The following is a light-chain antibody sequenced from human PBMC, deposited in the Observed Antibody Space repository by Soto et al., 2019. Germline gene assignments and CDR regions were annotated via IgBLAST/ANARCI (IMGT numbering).Light chain of an antibody. CDR2: SAS. V-gene: IGKV3-15*01. CDR1: QSISTE. Sequence: EIVMTQSPATLSVSPGERATSSCRASQSISTELAWYQQKPGQPPRLLIYSASTRATGVPARFTGSGSGSEFTLTISGLQSEDFAVYYCQQGHNWPLPFGQGTRLEI. CDR3: QQGHNWPLP. J-gene: IGKJ2*01.